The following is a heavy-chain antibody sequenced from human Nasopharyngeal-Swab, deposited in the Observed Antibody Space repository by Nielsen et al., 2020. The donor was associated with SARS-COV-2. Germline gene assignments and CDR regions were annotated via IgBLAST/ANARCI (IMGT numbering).Heavy chain of an antibody. V-gene: IGHV3-21*01. Sequence: GESLKISCAASGFTFSSYSMNWVRQAPGKGLEWVSSISSSSSYIYYADSVKGRFTVSRDNAKNSLYLQMNSLRAEDTAVYYCATSGGYSSTSEFDYWGQGTLVTVFS. CDR2: ISSSSSYI. D-gene: IGHD6-13*01. J-gene: IGHJ4*02. CDR1: GFTFSSYS. CDR3: ATSGGYSSTSEFDY.